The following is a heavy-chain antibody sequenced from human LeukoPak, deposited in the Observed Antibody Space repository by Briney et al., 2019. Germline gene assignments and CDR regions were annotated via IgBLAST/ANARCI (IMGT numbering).Heavy chain of an antibody. V-gene: IGHV3-30-3*01. Sequence: GGSLRLSCAASGFAFSSYAMHWVRQAPDKGLEWVALISYDGISKYYADSVKGRFTISRDNSKNSLYLQMNSLRVEDTAVCYCASELVVVAKFDYWGQGTLVTVSS. D-gene: IGHD2-15*01. CDR2: ISYDGISK. CDR1: GFAFSSYA. CDR3: ASELVVVAKFDY. J-gene: IGHJ4*02.